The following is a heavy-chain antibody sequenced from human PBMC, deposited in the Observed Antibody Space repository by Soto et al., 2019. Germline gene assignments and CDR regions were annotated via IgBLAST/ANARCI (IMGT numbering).Heavy chain of an antibody. V-gene: IGHV4-30-4*08. Sequence: PSETLSLTYTVSGGSISSGDYYWSWIRQPPGKGLEWIGYIFYSGSTYYSPSLQSRITISVDTSKNQFSLKLSSVTAADTAVYYCARYYCSNTSCFLFDSWGQGTLVTVSS. D-gene: IGHD2-2*01. CDR1: GGSISSGDYY. CDR2: IFYSGST. CDR3: ARYYCSNTSCFLFDS. J-gene: IGHJ4*02.